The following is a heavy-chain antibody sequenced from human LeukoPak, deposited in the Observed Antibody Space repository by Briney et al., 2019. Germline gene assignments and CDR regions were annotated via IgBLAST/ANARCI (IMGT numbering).Heavy chain of an antibody. D-gene: IGHD2-2*01. CDR3: ARYHPWFDP. V-gene: IGHV3-11*01. CDR2: ISNGDNTI. CDR1: GFTFSDYY. Sequence: GGSLRLSCAASGFTFSDYYTSWIRQAPGKGLEWVSYISNGDNTIYYADSVKGRFTISRDNAKNSLYLQMNSLRAEDTAVYYCARYHPWFDPWGQGTLVTVSS. J-gene: IGHJ5*02.